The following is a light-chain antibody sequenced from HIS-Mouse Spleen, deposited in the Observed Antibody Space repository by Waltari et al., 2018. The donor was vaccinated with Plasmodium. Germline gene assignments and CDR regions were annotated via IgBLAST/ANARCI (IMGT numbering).Light chain of an antibody. V-gene: IGKV4-1*01. CDR3: QQYYSTPLT. CDR2: WAS. CDR1: TSVLYSSNNKNY. Sequence: DIVITQSPDSLAGSLGERDTINCKSSTSVLYSSNNKNYLAWYQQKPGQPPKLLIYWASTRESGVPDRFSGSGSGTDFTLTISSLQAEDVAVYYCQQYYSTPLTFGGGTKVEIK. J-gene: IGKJ4*01.